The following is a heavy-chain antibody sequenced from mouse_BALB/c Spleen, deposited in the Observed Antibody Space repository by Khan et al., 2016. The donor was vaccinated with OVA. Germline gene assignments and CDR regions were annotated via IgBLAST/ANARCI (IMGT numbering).Heavy chain of an antibody. D-gene: IGHD2-13*01. V-gene: IGHV5-6*01. Sequence: EVELVESGGDLVKPGGSLKLSCAASGFTFSTYGMSWVRQTPDKRLEWVATISSGGSYTYYPESVKGRFTISRANAKNTLYLQMSSLKSEDTAMYYCTGLAYDYNGEGFAYWGQGTLVTVSA. J-gene: IGHJ3*01. CDR3: TGLAYDYNGEGFAY. CDR1: GFTFSTYG. CDR2: ISSGGSYT.